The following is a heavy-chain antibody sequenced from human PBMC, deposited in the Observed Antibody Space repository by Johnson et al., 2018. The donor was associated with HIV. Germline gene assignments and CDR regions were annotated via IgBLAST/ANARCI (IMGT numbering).Heavy chain of an antibody. CDR3: ARAADSGGLWVGEEKAFDI. J-gene: IGHJ3*02. D-gene: IGHD3-10*01. Sequence: VQLVESGGGLVQPGGSLRLSCAASGFTFDDYAMHWFRQAPGKGLEWVSGISWNSGSIGQADSVKGRFTISRDNAKNSLYLQMNSLRAEATAVYYCARAADSGGLWVGEEKAFDIWGQGTMVTVSS. V-gene: IGHV3-9*01. CDR2: ISWNSGSI. CDR1: GFTFDDYA.